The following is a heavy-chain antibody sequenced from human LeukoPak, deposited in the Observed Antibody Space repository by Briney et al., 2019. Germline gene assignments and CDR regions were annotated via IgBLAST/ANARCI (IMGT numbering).Heavy chain of an antibody. V-gene: IGHV3-23*01. CDR3: AKDLGRYRNNYFDY. D-gene: IGHD1-26*01. Sequence: GGSLRLSCAASGFTFNSYAMGWVRQAPEKGLEWVATISGSGGGTYYADSVKGRFTISRDDSKNTLYLQMNSLRAEDTAVYYCAKDLGRYRNNYFDYWGQGTLVTVSS. J-gene: IGHJ4*02. CDR2: ISGSGGGT. CDR1: GFTFNSYA.